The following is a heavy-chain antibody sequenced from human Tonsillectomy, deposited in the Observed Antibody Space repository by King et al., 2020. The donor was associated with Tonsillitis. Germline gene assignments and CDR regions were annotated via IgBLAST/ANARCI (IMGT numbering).Heavy chain of an antibody. V-gene: IGHV4-59*01. CDR3: ARDQEVCTDYYYGMDV. J-gene: IGHJ6*02. Sequence: QLQESGPGLVKPSETLSLTCTVSGGSISSYYWSWIRQPPGKGLEWIGYIYYSGSTNYNPSLTSRVTISVDTSKNQFSLKLSSVTAADTAVDYCARDQEVCTDYYYGMDVWGQGTTVTVSS. CDR2: IYYSGST. D-gene: IGHD5/OR15-5a*01. CDR1: GGSISSYY.